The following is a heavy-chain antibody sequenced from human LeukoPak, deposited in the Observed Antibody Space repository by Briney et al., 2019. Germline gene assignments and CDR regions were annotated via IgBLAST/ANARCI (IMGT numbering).Heavy chain of an antibody. V-gene: IGHV1-46*01. Sequence: ASVKVSCKASGYTFINYYIHWVRQAPGQGLEWLGLINPGGGATSYAQKFQGRVTMTRDMSTSTVYMELSSLRSEDTAVYYCATFRSRGYCSGGSCYLGDYFDYWGQGTLVTVSS. CDR1: GYTFINYY. CDR2: INPGGGAT. CDR3: ATFRSRGYCSGGSCYLGDYFDY. D-gene: IGHD2-15*01. J-gene: IGHJ4*02.